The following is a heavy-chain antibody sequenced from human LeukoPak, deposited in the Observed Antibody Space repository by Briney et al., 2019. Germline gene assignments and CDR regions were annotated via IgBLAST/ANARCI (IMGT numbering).Heavy chain of an antibody. Sequence: PSETLSLTCAVYGGSFSGYYWSWIRQPPGKGLEWIGEINHSGSTNYNPPLKSRVTISVDTSKNQFSLKLSSVTAADTAVYYCARVIRRNYCSSTSCYTGVTYYYYYMDVWGKGTTVTVSS. CDR3: ARVIRRNYCSSTSCYTGVTYYYYYMDV. D-gene: IGHD2-2*02. CDR1: GGSFSGYY. CDR2: INHSGST. V-gene: IGHV4-34*01. J-gene: IGHJ6*03.